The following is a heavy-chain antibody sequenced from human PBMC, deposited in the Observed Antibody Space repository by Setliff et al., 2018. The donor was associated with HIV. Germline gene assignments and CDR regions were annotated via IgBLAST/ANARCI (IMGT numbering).Heavy chain of an antibody. CDR2: IYHSGNT. Sequence: LSLTCSVSGGPITSNTYFWDWIRQAPGKGLEWIGSIYHSGNTYYNPSLKSRVSISVDTSKRQFSLKLTSVTAGDSALYYCARRRGQKATGWYYFDFWGQGAMVTVS. CDR1: GGPITSNTYF. J-gene: IGHJ4*02. CDR3: ARRRGQKATGWYYFDF. V-gene: IGHV4-39*01. D-gene: IGHD6-19*01.